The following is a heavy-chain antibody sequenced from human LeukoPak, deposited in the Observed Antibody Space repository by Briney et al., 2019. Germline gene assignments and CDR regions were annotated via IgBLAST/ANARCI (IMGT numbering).Heavy chain of an antibody. D-gene: IGHD5-12*01. CDR1: GGTFSSYA. CDR3: ASWGYSGYEMGVTFDY. V-gene: IGHV1-69*05. Sequence: SLKLSCKASGGTFSSYAISWVRQAPGQGLEWMGGIIPIFGTANYAQKFQGRVTITTDESTSTAYMELSSLRSEDTAVYYCASWGYSGYEMGVTFDYWGQGTLVTVSS. J-gene: IGHJ4*02. CDR2: IIPIFGTA.